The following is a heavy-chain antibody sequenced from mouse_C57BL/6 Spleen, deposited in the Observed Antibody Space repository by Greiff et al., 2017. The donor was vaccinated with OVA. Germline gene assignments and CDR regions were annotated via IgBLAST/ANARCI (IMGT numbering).Heavy chain of an antibody. J-gene: IGHJ1*03. D-gene: IGHD1-1*01. V-gene: IGHV1-18*01. CDR1: GYTFTDYN. CDR2: INPNNGGT. Sequence: VQLQQSGPELVKPGASVKLPCKASGYTFTDYNMDWVKQSHGKSLEWIGDINPNNGGTIYNQKFKGKATLTVDKSSSTADMELRSLTSEDTAGYYCARDYGSSHWYFDVWGTGTTVTVSS. CDR3: ARDYGSSHWYFDV.